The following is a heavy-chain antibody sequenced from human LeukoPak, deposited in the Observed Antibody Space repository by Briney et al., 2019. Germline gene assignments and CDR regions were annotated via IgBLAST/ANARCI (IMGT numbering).Heavy chain of an antibody. CDR1: GGSISSTRYF. Sequence: SETLSLTCTVSGGSISSTRYFWGWLRQPPGTGLEWIVSIDYDGNTYYTPSRESRVTMSVDTSKNHFSLKLNSVTAADTAVYYCARDYYDSRGEAFDIWGQGTMVTVSS. D-gene: IGHD3-22*01. J-gene: IGHJ3*02. CDR3: ARDYYDSRGEAFDI. CDR2: IDYDGNT. V-gene: IGHV4-39*07.